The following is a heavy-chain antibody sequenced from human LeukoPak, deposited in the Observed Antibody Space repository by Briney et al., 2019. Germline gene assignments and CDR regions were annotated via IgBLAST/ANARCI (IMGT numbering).Heavy chain of an antibody. CDR3: ARMSPRYSSGYGTKDFDY. CDR2: IYYSGST. CDR1: GGSISSYY. Sequence: SETLSLTCTVSGGSISSYYWNWIRQPPGKGLEWIGYIYYSGSTNYNPSLKSRVTISVDTSKNQFSLKLSSVTAADTAVYYCARMSPRYSSGYGTKDFDYWGQGTLVTVSS. V-gene: IGHV4-59*01. D-gene: IGHD6-19*01. J-gene: IGHJ4*02.